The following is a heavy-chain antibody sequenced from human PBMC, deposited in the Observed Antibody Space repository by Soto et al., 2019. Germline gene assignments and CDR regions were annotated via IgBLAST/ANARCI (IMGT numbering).Heavy chain of an antibody. CDR1: GFTFSSYG. CDR3: AKDRTVAGDYYYGMDV. D-gene: IGHD6-19*01. J-gene: IGHJ6*02. CDR2: ISYDGSNN. Sequence: QVQLVESGVGVVQPGRSLRLSCAASGFTFSSYGMHWVRQAPGKGLERVAVISYDGSNNYYADSVKGRFTISRDNSTTTLSLQMNSLRAEATAVYYCAKDRTVAGDYYYGMDVWGQGTTFTFSS. V-gene: IGHV3-30*18.